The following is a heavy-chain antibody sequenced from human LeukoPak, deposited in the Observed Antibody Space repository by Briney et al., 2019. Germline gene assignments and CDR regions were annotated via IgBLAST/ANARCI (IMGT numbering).Heavy chain of an antibody. J-gene: IGHJ4*02. CDR3: ARDLGASRGVFFDY. V-gene: IGHV3-48*03. Sequence: PGGSLRLSCAASGFTFSSSEMNWVRQTPGKGLEWVSYISNSGSAIYYADSVRGRFTISRDNAKDSLYLQMNSLRAEDTAVYYCARDLGASRGVFFDYWGQGAPVTVSS. CDR2: ISNSGSAI. CDR1: GFTFSSSE. D-gene: IGHD1-26*01.